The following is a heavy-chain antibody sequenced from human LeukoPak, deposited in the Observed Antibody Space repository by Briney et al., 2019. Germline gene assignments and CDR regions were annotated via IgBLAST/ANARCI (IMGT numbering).Heavy chain of an antibody. J-gene: IGHJ3*01. D-gene: IGHD3-22*01. Sequence: GGSLRLSCAASGFTFSSYWMSWIRQAPGKGLEWVSYITNSGTTMYDADSVKGRFSISRDNAKNSLYLQMNSLGADDTAVYYCARNFHYYDSSGYYYEAFDLWGQGTMLTVSS. CDR2: ITNSGTTM. V-gene: IGHV3-11*01. CDR1: GFTFSSYW. CDR3: ARNFHYYDSSGYYYEAFDL.